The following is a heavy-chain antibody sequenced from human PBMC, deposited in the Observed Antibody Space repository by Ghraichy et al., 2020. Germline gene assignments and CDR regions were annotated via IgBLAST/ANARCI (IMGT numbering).Heavy chain of an antibody. D-gene: IGHD5-18*01. CDR1: EFVFSTYA. V-gene: IGHV3-33*01. J-gene: IGHJ6*02. CDR3: ARDRSRYSYGTYYYYGMDV. Sequence: GESLNISCEASEFVFSTYAMHWVRQAPGKGLEWLSIIWYDGCQQYYADSVRGRFTISRDNSKNTLYLQMNSLRVEDTAVYYCARDRSRYSYGTYYYYGMDVWGQGTTVTVSS. CDR2: IWYDGCQQ.